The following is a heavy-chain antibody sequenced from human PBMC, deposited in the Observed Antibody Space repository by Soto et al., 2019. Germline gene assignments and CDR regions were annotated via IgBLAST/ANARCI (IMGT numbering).Heavy chain of an antibody. CDR1: GGSISSGGYY. Sequence: QVQLQESGPGLVKPSQTLSLTCTVSGGSISSGGYYWSWIRQHPGKGLEWIGYIYYSGSTYYNPTLQSRVTIAVDTSKNQFSLKLSSVTASDTAVDYIARAYDYIWGSYRYFGYWGQGTLVTVSS. CDR3: ARAYDYIWGSYRYFGY. CDR2: IYYSGST. D-gene: IGHD3-16*02. V-gene: IGHV4-31*03. J-gene: IGHJ4*02.